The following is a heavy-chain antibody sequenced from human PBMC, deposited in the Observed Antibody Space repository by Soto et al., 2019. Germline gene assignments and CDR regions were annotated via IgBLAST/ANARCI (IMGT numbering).Heavy chain of an antibody. CDR2: IYYSWST. V-gene: IGHV4-59*08. Sequence: AHTLSLICSLSVGSISNDYWSWVRQPPGKGLEWIGDIYYSWSTNYNPALAGRVTISVDTSKNQLSLNLNSVTAADTAVYYCARHGQQLATWGQGTLVTVS. J-gene: IGHJ4*02. CDR1: VGSISNDY. CDR3: ARHGQQLAT. D-gene: IGHD6-13*01.